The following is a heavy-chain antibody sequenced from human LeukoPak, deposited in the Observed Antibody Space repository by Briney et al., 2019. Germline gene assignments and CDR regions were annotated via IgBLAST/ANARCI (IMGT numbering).Heavy chain of an antibody. CDR2: IYYSGST. Sequence: SETLSLTCTVSGGSISSGGYYWSWIRQHPGKGLEWIGYIYYSGSTYYNPSLKSRVTISVDTSKNQFSLKLSSVTAADTAVYYCARKVGVTMVRGVIIRTKDWYFDLWGRGTLVTVSS. CDR1: GGSISSGGYY. CDR3: ARKVGVTMVRGVIIRTKDWYFDL. V-gene: IGHV4-31*03. D-gene: IGHD3-10*01. J-gene: IGHJ2*01.